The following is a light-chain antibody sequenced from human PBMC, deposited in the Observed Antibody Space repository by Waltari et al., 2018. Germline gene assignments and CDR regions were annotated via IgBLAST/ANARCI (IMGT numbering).Light chain of an antibody. V-gene: IGLV2-8*01. Sequence: QSALTQPPSASGSPGQSVTISCPGTSSDVGDSVSWYQPHPGKAPKLMISEVTKRPSGVPDRFSGSKSGNTASLTVSGLQAEDEADYYCSSYAGSNNLVFGGGTKLTVL. CDR2: EVT. CDR1: SSDVGDS. J-gene: IGLJ2*01. CDR3: SSYAGSNNLV.